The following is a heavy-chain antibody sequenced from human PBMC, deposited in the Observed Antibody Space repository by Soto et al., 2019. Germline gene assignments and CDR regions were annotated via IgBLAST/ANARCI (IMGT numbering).Heavy chain of an antibody. CDR1: GFTVSSNY. D-gene: IGHD3-3*01. CDR3: ARTGGAPYYDFCSGYFFGVPTWFDP. V-gene: IGHV3-66*01. J-gene: IGHJ5*02. CDR2: MYSGGST. Sequence: GVSLRLSLAASGFTVSSNYMSWVRQAPGKGLEWVSVMYSGGSTYYADSVKGRFTISRDNSQKTLFLQMNSLRADGTAVYYCARTGGAPYYDFCSGYFFGVPTWFDPWGQGTLVTVSS.